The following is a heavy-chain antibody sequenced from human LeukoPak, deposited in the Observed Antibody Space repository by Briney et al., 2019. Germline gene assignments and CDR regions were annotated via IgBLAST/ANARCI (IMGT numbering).Heavy chain of an antibody. J-gene: IGHJ4*02. CDR3: ARTRDYRAGGYFDY. V-gene: IGHV4-34*01. D-gene: IGHD3-16*01. Sequence: SETLSLTCAVYGGSFSGYYWSWIRQPPGKGLEWIGEINHSGSTNYNPSLKSRVTISVDTSKNQFSLKLSSVTAADTAVYYCARTRDYRAGGYFDYLGQGTLVTVFS. CDR2: INHSGST. CDR1: GGSFSGYY.